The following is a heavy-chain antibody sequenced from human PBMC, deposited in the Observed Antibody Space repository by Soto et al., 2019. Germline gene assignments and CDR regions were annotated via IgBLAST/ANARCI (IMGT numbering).Heavy chain of an antibody. V-gene: IGHV3-73*01. CDR2: IRSKANSYAT. D-gene: IGHD3-3*01. Sequence: EVQLMESGGGLVQPGGSLKLSCAASRFTFSGSAMHWVRQASGKGLEWVGRIRSKANSYATAYAASVKGRFTISRDDSKNAEYLQMDSLKTEDTAVYYCTRPFRSEIRTFNWFDPWGQGTLVTVSS. CDR3: TRPFRSEIRTFNWFDP. CDR1: RFTFSGSA. J-gene: IGHJ5*02.